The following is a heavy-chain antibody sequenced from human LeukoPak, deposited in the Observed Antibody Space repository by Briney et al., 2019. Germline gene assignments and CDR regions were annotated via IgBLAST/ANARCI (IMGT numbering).Heavy chain of an antibody. D-gene: IGHD3-10*01. CDR2: IKSKTDGGTT. Sequence: GGSLRLSCAASGYTFSSAWMHWVRQAPGKGLEWVGRIKSKTDGGTTDYAAPVKGRFTISRDDSKNTLYLQMNSLKTEDTAVYYCTTDHSHPFAMSITNWFDPWGQGTLVTVSS. J-gene: IGHJ5*02. CDR1: GYTFSSAW. CDR3: TTDHSHPFAMSITNWFDP. V-gene: IGHV3-15*01.